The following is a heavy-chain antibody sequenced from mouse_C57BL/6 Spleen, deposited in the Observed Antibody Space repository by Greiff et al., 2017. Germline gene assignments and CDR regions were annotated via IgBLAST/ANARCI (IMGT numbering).Heavy chain of an antibody. CDR1: GYAFSSSW. CDR2: IYPGDGDT. V-gene: IGHV1-82*01. D-gene: IGHD2-3*01. Sequence: QVQLQQSGPELVKPGASVKISCKASGYAFSSSWMHWVKQRPGKGLEWIGRIYPGDGDTNYNGKFKGKATLTADKSSSTAYMQLSSLTSEDSAVYFCAREIYDGYFNWGQGTLVTVSA. CDR3: AREIYDGYFN. J-gene: IGHJ3*01.